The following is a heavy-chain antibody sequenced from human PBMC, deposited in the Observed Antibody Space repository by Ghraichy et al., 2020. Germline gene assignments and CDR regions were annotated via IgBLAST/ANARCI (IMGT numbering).Heavy chain of an antibody. J-gene: IGHJ2*01. CDR1: GGSISSSNW. D-gene: IGHD5-18*01. Sequence: SETLSLTCAVSGGSISSSNWWSWVRQPPGKGLEWIGEIYHSGSTNYNPSLKSRVTISVDKSKNQFSLKLSSVTAADTAVYYCARAVWGYGRYFDLWGRGTLVTVSS. CDR2: IYHSGST. CDR3: ARAVWGYGRYFDL. V-gene: IGHV4-4*02.